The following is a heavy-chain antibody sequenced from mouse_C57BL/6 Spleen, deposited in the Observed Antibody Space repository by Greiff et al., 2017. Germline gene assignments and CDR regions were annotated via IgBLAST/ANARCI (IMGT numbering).Heavy chain of an antibody. J-gene: IGHJ4*01. Sequence: EVQLQQSGPELVKPGASVKIPCKASGYTFTDYNMDWVKQSHGKSLEWIGDINPNNGGTIYNQKFKGKATLTVDNSSSTAYMELRSLTSEDTAVYYCARAVGYYGGFYAMDYWGQGTSVTVSS. V-gene: IGHV1-18*01. D-gene: IGHD2-3*01. CDR3: ARAVGYYGGFYAMDY. CDR1: GYTFTDYN. CDR2: INPNNGGT.